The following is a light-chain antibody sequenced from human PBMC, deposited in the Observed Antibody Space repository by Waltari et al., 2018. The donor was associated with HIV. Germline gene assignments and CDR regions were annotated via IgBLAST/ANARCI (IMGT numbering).Light chain of an antibody. Sequence: QSALTQPRSVSGSPGQSVSISCTGTSSDVGGYNYVSLYQQHPDKAPKLMIYDVSQRPSGVPDRFSGSKSGNTASLTISGLQAEDEADYYCCSYAGIYTYVKFGGGTKLTVL. CDR3: CSYAGIYTYVK. CDR2: DVS. J-gene: IGLJ2*01. CDR1: SSDVGGYNY. V-gene: IGLV2-11*01.